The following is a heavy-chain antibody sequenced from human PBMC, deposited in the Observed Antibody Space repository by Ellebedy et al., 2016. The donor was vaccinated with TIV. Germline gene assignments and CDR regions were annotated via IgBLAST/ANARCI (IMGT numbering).Heavy chain of an antibody. V-gene: IGHV1-3*01. J-gene: IGHJ4*02. Sequence: AASVKVSCKASGYTXXXYAXXXVRXXPGQRLEWMGWINAGNGNTKYSQKFQGRVTITRDTSASTAYMELSSLRSEEPAVYYCTREVVQWLAFDYWGQGTLVTVSS. CDR2: INAGNGNT. CDR3: TREVVQWLAFDY. CDR1: GYTXXXYA. D-gene: IGHD6-19*01.